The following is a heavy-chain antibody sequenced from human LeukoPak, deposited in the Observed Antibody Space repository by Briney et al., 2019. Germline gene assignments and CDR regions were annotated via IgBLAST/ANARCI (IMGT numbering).Heavy chain of an antibody. CDR1: GGSFSGYY. CDR2: INHSGST. J-gene: IGHJ5*02. CDR3: AVGSYYDFWSGAVRWFDP. D-gene: IGHD3-3*01. V-gene: IGHV4-34*01. Sequence: PSETLSLTCAVYGGSFSGYYWSWIRQPPGKGLEWIGEINHSGSTNYNPSLKSRVTISVDTSKNQFSLKLSSVTAADTAVYYRAVGSYYDFWSGAVRWFDPWGQGTLATVSS.